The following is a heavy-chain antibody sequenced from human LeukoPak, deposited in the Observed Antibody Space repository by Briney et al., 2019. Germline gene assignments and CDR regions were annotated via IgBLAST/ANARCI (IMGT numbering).Heavy chain of an antibody. CDR2: ISSSSSYI. D-gene: IGHD3-16*01. V-gene: IGHV3-21*01. CDR1: GFTFNSYS. Sequence: GGSLRLSCAASGFTFNSYSMNWVRQAPGKGVEWVSSISSSSSYIYYADSVKGRFTISRDNAKNSVYLQMNSLRAEDTAVYYCARDLGDAAVGYFDYWGQGTLVTVSS. CDR3: ARDLGDAAVGYFDY. J-gene: IGHJ4*02.